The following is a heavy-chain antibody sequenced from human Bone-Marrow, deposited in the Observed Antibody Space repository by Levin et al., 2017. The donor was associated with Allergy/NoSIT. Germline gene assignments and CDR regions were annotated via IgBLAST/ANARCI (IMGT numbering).Heavy chain of an antibody. Sequence: GESLKISCAASGFTLSTSEMNWVRQAPGKGLEWISYISGGGATIHHADSVKGRFTISRDDAKNSLYLQMSGLRAEDTAVYYCATLDGGVPFDYWGQGTLVTVSS. CDR3: ATLDGGVPFDY. D-gene: IGHD3-3*01. J-gene: IGHJ4*02. CDR1: GFTLSTSE. V-gene: IGHV3-48*03. CDR2: ISGGGATI.